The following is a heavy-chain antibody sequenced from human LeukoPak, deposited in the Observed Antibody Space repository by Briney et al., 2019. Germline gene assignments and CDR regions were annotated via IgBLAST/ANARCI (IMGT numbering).Heavy chain of an antibody. CDR2: MNPNSGNT. CDR1: GYTFTSYD. V-gene: IGHV1-8*01. Sequence: GSSVKVSCKASGYTFTSYDINWVRQATGQGLEWMGWMNPNSGNTGYAQKFQGRVTMTRNTSISTAYMELSSLRSEDTAVYYCARGPRDLGYCSSASCSQNWFDPWGQGTLVTVSS. J-gene: IGHJ5*02. D-gene: IGHD2-2*01. CDR3: ARGPRDLGYCSSASCSQNWFDP.